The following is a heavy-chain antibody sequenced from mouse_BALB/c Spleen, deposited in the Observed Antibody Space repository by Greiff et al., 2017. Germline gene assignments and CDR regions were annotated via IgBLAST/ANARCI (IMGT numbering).Heavy chain of an antibody. V-gene: IGHV5-6*01. CDR2: ISSGGSYT. CDR1: GFTFSSYG. CDR3: ARHDTFAY. Sequence: EVQLVESGGDLVKPGGSLKLSCAASGFTFSSYGMSWVRQTPDKRLEWVATISSGGSYTYYPDSVKGRFTISRDNAKNTLYLQMSSLKSEDTAMYYCARHDTFAYWGQGTLVTVSA. J-gene: IGHJ3*01.